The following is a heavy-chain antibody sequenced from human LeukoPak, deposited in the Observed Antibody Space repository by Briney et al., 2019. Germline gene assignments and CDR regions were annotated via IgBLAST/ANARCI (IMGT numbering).Heavy chain of an antibody. V-gene: IGHV1-2*02. CDR1: GYSFTGYY. J-gene: IGHJ3*02. CDR2: INPNSGGT. CDR3: ARKRGSSWFLVHAFDI. D-gene: IGHD6-13*01. Sequence: ASVKVSCKASGYSFTGYYIHWVRQAPGQGLEWMGWINPNSGGTKYAQKFRGRVAMTRDTSINTTYMELSRLRSDDTAMYYCARKRGSSWFLVHAFDIWGQGTMVTVSS.